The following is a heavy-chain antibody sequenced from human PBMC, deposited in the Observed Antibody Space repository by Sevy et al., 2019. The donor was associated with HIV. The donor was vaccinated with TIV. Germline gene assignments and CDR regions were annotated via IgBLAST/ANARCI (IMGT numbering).Heavy chain of an antibody. CDR1: GGSISSGDYY. CDR2: IYYSGST. CDR3: AREREGVAATFIDY. Sequence: SETLSLTCTVSGGSISSGDYYWSWIRQPPGKGLEWIGYIYYSGSTYYNPSLKSRVTISVDTSKNQFSLKLSSVTAADTAVYYCAREREGVAATFIDYWGQGTLVTVSS. J-gene: IGHJ4*02. V-gene: IGHV4-30-4*01. D-gene: IGHD2-15*01.